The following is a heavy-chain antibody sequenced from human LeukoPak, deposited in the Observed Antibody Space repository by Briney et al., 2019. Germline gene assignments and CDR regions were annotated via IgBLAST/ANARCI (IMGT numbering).Heavy chain of an antibody. Sequence: WASVKVSCKASGYIFTGYYMHWVRQAPGQGLEWMGIINPSGGSTSYAQKFQGRVTMTSDTSTSTVYMELSSLRSEDTAVYSCERDSGSSWYVYGYWGQGTLVTVS. CDR3: ERDSGSSWYVYGY. CDR1: GYIFTGYY. CDR2: INPSGGST. J-gene: IGHJ4*02. V-gene: IGHV1-46*01. D-gene: IGHD6-13*01.